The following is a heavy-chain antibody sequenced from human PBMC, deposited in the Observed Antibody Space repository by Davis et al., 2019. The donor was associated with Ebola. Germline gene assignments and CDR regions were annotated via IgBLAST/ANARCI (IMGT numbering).Heavy chain of an antibody. J-gene: IGHJ4*02. CDR3: VSLLH. CDR1: GFTFSDNY. Sequence: GESLKISCAASGFTFSDNYMTWIRQAPGKGLEWVAYISYSGVTIYYADSVKGRFTISRDNAKNSLHLQMNSLRVEDTAMYYCVSLLHWGQGARVTVSS. V-gene: IGHV3-11*01. CDR2: ISYSGVTI.